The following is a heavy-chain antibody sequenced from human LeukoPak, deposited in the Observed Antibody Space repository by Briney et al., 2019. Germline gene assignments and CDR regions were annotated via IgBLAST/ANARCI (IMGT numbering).Heavy chain of an antibody. CDR2: ISGSGGST. D-gene: IGHD1-7*01. Sequence: GRSLRLSCAASGFTFSRYAMSWVRQAPGKGLEWVSAISGSGGSTYCADSVKGRFTISRDNSKNTLYLQMNSLRAEDTAVYYCANVVDWNYGRYFDYWGQGTLVTVSS. CDR1: GFTFSRYA. V-gene: IGHV3-23*01. CDR3: ANVVDWNYGRYFDY. J-gene: IGHJ4*02.